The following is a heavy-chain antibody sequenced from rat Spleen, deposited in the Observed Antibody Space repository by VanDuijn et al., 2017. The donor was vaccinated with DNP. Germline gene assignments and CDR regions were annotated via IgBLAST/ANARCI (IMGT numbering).Heavy chain of an antibody. Sequence: EVQLVESGGGPVQPGRSLKLSCVASGFIFSNFWMTWIRQAPGKGLEWVASISSTGDNTYYSDSVKGRFSLSRDNAKSTLYLQMDSLRSEDTATYYCTRHQYYDGTYYNWFAYWGQGTLVTVSS. CDR3: TRHQYYDGTYYNWFAY. V-gene: IGHV5-31*01. CDR2: ISSTGDNT. J-gene: IGHJ3*01. CDR1: GFIFSNFW. D-gene: IGHD1-12*02.